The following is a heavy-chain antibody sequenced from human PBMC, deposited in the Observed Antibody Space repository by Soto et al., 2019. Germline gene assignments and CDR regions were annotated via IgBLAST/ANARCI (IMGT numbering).Heavy chain of an antibody. CDR1: GFTFSRYR. CDR3: ASNYAYAEGYYWSGIDV. J-gene: IGHJ6*02. CDR2: ISSYGSDT. V-gene: IGHV3-74*01. Sequence: GGSLRLSCAASGFTFSRYRMHWVRQAPGKGLVWVSRISSYGSDTHYADSVKGRFTISRDNAKNTLYLQMNSLRADDTAVYYCASNYAYAEGYYWSGIDVWGQGTTVTVSS. D-gene: IGHD3-16*01.